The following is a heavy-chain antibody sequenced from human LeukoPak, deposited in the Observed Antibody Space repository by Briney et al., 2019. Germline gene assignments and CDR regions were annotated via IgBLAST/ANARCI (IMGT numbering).Heavy chain of an antibody. J-gene: IGHJ4*02. CDR2: ISSSGSTI. CDR3: AKDARRELLANRLDY. Sequence: GGSLRLSCAASGFTFSSYEMNWVRQAPGKGLEWVSYISSSGSTIYYADSVRGRFTISRDNAKNSLYLQMNSLRAEDTAVYYCAKDARRELLANRLDYWGQGTLVTVSS. D-gene: IGHD1-26*01. V-gene: IGHV3-48*03. CDR1: GFTFSSYE.